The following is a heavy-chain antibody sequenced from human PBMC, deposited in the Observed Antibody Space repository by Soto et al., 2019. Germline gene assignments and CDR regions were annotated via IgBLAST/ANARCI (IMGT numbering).Heavy chain of an antibody. J-gene: IGHJ5*02. CDR3: ARDGRYCSSTSCYWGAMGWWLVLGWFDP. D-gene: IGHD2-2*01. CDR1: GGSISYNS. CDR2: ISYDGSNK. Sequence: LALICSVSGGSISYNSSYWVRQAPGKGLEWVAVISYDGSNKYYADSVKGRFTISRDNSKNTLYLQMNSLRAEDTAVYYCARDGRYCSSTSCYWGAMGWWLVLGWFDPWGQGTLVTVSS. V-gene: IGHV3-30-3*01.